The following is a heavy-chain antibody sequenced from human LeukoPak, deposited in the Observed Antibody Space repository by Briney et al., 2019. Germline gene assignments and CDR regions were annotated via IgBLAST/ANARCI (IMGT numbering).Heavy chain of an antibody. D-gene: IGHD4-17*01. CDR3: AKEALLSYGDYTYVEF. J-gene: IGHJ4*02. CDR2: LSGSGDNT. Sequence: GGSLRLSCVASGFTFSGYAMSWVRQAPGKGLEWVSSLSGSGDNTYYADSVKGRFTISRDNSKNTLYLQMDSLRAEDTAIYFCAKEALLSYGDYTYVEFWGQGTLVTVSS. V-gene: IGHV3-23*01. CDR1: GFTFSGYA.